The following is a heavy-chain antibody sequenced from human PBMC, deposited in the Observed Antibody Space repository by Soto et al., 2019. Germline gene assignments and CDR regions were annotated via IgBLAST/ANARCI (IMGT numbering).Heavy chain of an antibody. V-gene: IGHV4-30-4*01. J-gene: IGHJ4*02. CDR2: IYSSGST. Sequence: SETLSLTCTVSGGSISSGDYYWSWIRQPPGKGLEWIGYIYSSGSTYYNPPLKIRVSISLDKSKNQFSLQMSSAPATDTAVYYCARVAIHQWLTFDLWGQGALVTVSS. CDR1: GGSISSGDYY. CDR3: ARVAIHQWLTFDL. D-gene: IGHD2-2*02.